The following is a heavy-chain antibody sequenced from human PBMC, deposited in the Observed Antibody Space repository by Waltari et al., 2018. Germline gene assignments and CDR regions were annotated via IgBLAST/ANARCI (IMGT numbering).Heavy chain of an antibody. CDR1: GGSISSSSYY. J-gene: IGHJ4*02. Sequence: QLQLQESGPGLVKPSETLSLTCTVSGGSISSSSYYWGWIRQPPGKGLEWIGSIYYSGSTYYNPSLKSRVTISVDTSKNQFSLKLSSVTAADTAVYYCARQISGGYDKYYFDYWGQGTLVTVSS. D-gene: IGHD5-12*01. V-gene: IGHV4-39*01. CDR2: IYYSGST. CDR3: ARQISGGYDKYYFDY.